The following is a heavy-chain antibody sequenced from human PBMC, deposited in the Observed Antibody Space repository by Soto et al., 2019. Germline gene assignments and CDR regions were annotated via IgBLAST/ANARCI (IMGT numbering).Heavy chain of an antibody. Sequence: GASVKVSCKASGYTFTSYGISWVRQAPGQGLEWMGIINPSGGSTSYAQKFQGRVTMTRDTSTSTVYMELSSLRSEDTAVYYCARTTYMHNVLLWFGDPSYFDYWGQGTLVTVSS. V-gene: IGHV1-46*01. CDR2: INPSGGST. CDR3: ARTTYMHNVLLWFGDPSYFDY. D-gene: IGHD3-10*01. J-gene: IGHJ4*02. CDR1: GYTFTSYG.